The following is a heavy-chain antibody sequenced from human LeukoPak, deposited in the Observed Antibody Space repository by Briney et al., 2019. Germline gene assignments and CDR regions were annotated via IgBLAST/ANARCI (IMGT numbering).Heavy chain of an antibody. CDR1: GYIFATDA. Sequence: ASVKVSCKASGYIFATDAINWVRQATGQGLEWMGWMNPNSGNTGYAQKFQGRVTITRNTSISTAYMELSSLRSEDTAVYYCARGPGWYYYDSSGYRIDYWGQGTLVTVS. V-gene: IGHV1-8*03. CDR3: ARGPGWYYYDSSGYRIDY. J-gene: IGHJ4*02. CDR2: MNPNSGNT. D-gene: IGHD3-22*01.